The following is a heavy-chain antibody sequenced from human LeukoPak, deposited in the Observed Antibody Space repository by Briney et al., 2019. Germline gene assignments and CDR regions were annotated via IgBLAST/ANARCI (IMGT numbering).Heavy chain of an antibody. Sequence: LGTLSLTCAVSGGSFSGYYWSWIRQPPGKGLEWIGEINHSGSTNYNPSLKSRVTISVDTSKNQFSLKLSSVTAADTAVYYCARAGSGSAIDYWGQGTLVTVSS. CDR1: GGSFSGYY. CDR3: ARAGSGSAIDY. CDR2: INHSGST. J-gene: IGHJ4*02. D-gene: IGHD3-10*01. V-gene: IGHV4-34*01.